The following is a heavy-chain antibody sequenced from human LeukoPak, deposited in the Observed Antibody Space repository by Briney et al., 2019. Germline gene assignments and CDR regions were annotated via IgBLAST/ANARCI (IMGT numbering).Heavy chain of an antibody. V-gene: IGHV3-30*04. J-gene: IGHJ4*02. CDR1: RFSFSNFV. CDR3: ARDRPGISVAGAFDY. CDR2: ASSDGTNK. Sequence: GGSLRLSCAASRFSFSNFVMHWVRQAPGKGLEWVAVASSDGTNKYYADSVRGRFTVSRDNSENTLYMEMNSLRPEDTAVYYCARDRPGISVAGAFDYWGQGTLVTVSS. D-gene: IGHD6-19*01.